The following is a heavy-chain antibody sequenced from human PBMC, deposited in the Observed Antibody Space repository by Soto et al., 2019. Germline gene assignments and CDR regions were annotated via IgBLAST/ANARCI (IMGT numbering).Heavy chain of an antibody. CDR3: ARGRGITMVRGVIIHYYGMDV. J-gene: IGHJ6*02. D-gene: IGHD3-10*01. CDR1: GFTFSSYA. CDR2: ISYDGSNK. V-gene: IGHV3-30-3*01. Sequence: GGSLRLSCAASGFTFSSYAMHWVRQAPGKGLEWVAVISYDGSNKYYADSVKGRFTISRDNSKNTLYLQMNSLRAEDTAAYYCARGRGITMVRGVIIHYYGMDVWGQGATVTVSS.